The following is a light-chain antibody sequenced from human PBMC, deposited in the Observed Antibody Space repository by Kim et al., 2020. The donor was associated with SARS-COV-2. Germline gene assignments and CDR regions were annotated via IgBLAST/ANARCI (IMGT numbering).Light chain of an antibody. CDR3: QSYDNSLSGYV. Sequence: QRGTISCTGSSSNIGAGFDVHWYQQLPGTAPKLLIYDNINRPSGVPDRFSGSKSGTSASLAITGLQAQDEADYYCQSYDNSLSGYVFGTGTKVTVL. J-gene: IGLJ1*01. CDR2: DNI. V-gene: IGLV1-40*01. CDR1: SSNIGAGFD.